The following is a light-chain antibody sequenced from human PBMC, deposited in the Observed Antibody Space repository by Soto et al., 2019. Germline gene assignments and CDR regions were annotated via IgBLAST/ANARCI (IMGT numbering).Light chain of an antibody. CDR2: GAS. CDR1: QSVRTN. Sequence: EVALTQSPATLSVSAGGTVTLSCRASQSVRTNVAWYQQIPGQAPRLLVYGASTRATGVPARFTGSGSGIEFSLTISSLLSEDSAFYYCQQYFNWPLTWTFGPGTKVDIK. V-gene: IGKV3-15*01. J-gene: IGKJ1*01. CDR3: QQYFNWPLTWT.